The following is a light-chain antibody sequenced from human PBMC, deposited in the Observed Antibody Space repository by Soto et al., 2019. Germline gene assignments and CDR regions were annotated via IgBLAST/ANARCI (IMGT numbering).Light chain of an antibody. V-gene: IGLV1-44*01. CDR1: SSNIGSNA. CDR2: SNN. CDR3: AAWDDGLNSYV. J-gene: IGLJ1*01. Sequence: QSVLPQPPSASGTPGQRVTISCSGSSSNIGSNAVNWYQQLPGTAPKLLIYSNNQRPSGVSDRISGSKSDTSASLAISGLQSVDEADYFCAAWDDGLNSYVFGTGTKVTVL.